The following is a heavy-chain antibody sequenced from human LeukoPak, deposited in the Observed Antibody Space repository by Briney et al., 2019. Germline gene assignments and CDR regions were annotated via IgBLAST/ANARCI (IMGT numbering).Heavy chain of an antibody. J-gene: IGHJ3*02. V-gene: IGHV3-21*04. CDR1: GFTFSSYS. D-gene: IGHD3-9*01. Sequence: GGSLRLSCAASGFTFSSYSMNWVRQAPGKGLEWVSSISSSSSYIYYADSVKGRFTISRDNSKNTLYLQMNSLRAEDTAVYYCARDLRMHYDILTGYSPYAFDIWGQGTMVTVSS. CDR3: ARDLRMHYDILTGYSPYAFDI. CDR2: ISSSSSYI.